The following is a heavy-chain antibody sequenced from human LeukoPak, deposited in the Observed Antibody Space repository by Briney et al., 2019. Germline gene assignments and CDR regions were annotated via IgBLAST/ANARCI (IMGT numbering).Heavy chain of an antibody. D-gene: IGHD1-1*01. Sequence: ASVKVSCKASGYTFTGYYVHWVRQAPGQGLEWMGWINPNSGGTNYAQKFQGRVTTTRDTSISTAYMELSRLRSDDTAVYYCARVLTLRTGHFDYWGQGTLVTVSS. V-gene: IGHV1-2*02. J-gene: IGHJ4*02. CDR3: ARVLTLRTGHFDY. CDR2: INPNSGGT. CDR1: GYTFTGYY.